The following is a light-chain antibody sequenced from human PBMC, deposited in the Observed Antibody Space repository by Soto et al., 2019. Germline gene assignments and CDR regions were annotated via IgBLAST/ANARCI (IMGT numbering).Light chain of an antibody. CDR3: QQYNNWPPVT. CDR2: TAS. V-gene: IGKV1-5*01. Sequence: DIPITQSPSTLTASVGDRANITCRASQSISKWLAWYQQKPGKAPNLLIYTASTLQSGVPSRFSGSGSGTDFTLTISSLQSEDFAVYYCQQYNNWPPVTFGQGTKV. J-gene: IGKJ1*01. CDR1: QSISKW.